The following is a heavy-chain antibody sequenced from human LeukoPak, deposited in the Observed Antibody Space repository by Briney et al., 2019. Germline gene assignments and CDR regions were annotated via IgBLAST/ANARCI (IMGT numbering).Heavy chain of an antibody. CDR3: ARGYYGSGSPDPEIDY. V-gene: IGHV1-8*01. D-gene: IGHD3-10*01. J-gene: IGHJ4*02. CDR1: GYTFTSYN. Sequence: ASVKVSCKASGYTFTSYNINWVRQATGQGLEWMGWMNPNSGNTGYAQEFQGRVTMTRNTSISTAYMELSSLRSEDTAVYYCARGYYGSGSPDPEIDYWGQGTLVTVSS. CDR2: MNPNSGNT.